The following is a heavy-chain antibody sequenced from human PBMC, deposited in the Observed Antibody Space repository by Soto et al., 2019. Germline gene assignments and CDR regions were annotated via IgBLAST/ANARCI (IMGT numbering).Heavy chain of an antibody. CDR3: ARAHVSSWYNWFDP. CDR1: GGTFSSYG. Sequence: QVLLVQSGAEVKKPGSSVKVSCKASGGTFSSYGISWVRQTPGRGLEWMGGIIPLFGTTNYAQKFRGRVTVTADECTSTVYMALRSLSFEDTAIYYCARAHVSSWYNWFDPWGQGTLGTVSS. D-gene: IGHD6-13*01. V-gene: IGHV1-69*01. J-gene: IGHJ5*02. CDR2: IIPLFGTT.